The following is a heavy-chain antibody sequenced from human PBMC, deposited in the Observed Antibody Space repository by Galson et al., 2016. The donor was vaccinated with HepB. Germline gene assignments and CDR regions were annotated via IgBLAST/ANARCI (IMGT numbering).Heavy chain of an antibody. D-gene: IGHD3-10*01. Sequence: SETLSLTCAVSGVSVSRTKNFWGWLRQPPGGGLEWIGSISYSGLTNYNPSLQSRVTMSVDTSKNQISLKLTSLNVPDTAIYYCARLTWVVRGWFDTWGQGTRVIVSS. CDR3: ARLTWVVRGWFDT. V-gene: IGHV4-39*01. CDR2: ISYSGLT. CDR1: GVSVSRTKNF. J-gene: IGHJ5*02.